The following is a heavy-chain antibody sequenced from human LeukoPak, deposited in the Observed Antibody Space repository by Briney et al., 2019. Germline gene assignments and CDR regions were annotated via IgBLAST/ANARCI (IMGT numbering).Heavy chain of an antibody. CDR2: IRYDGSNK. V-gene: IGHV3-30*02. CDR1: GFTFSSYG. D-gene: IGHD6-6*01. CDR3: ARSQGKAAPHDY. J-gene: IGHJ4*02. Sequence: GGSLRLSCAASGFTFSSYGMHWVRQAPGKGLEWVAFIRYDGSNKYYADSVKGRFTISRDNSKNTLYLQMNSLRAEDTAVYYCARSQGKAAPHDYWGQGTLVTVSS.